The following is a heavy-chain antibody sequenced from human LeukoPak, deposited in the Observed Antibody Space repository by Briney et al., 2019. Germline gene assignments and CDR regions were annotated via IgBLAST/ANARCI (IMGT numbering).Heavy chain of an antibody. Sequence: GGSLRLSCAASGFTFRNYWMSWVRQAPGKGLEWVGNIKEDGSTKYYLDSVKGRVTISRDNARNSLHLQMNSLRAEDTAVYYCAKVGVAKKPYYFDYWGQGTLVTVSS. D-gene: IGHD3-3*01. CDR3: AKVGVAKKPYYFDY. CDR2: IKEDGSTK. J-gene: IGHJ4*02. V-gene: IGHV3-7*05. CDR1: GFTFRNYW.